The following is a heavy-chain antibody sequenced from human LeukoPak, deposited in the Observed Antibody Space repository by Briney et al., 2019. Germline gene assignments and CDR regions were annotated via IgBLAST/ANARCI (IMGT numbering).Heavy chain of an antibody. V-gene: IGHV3-74*01. CDR2: IKGDGIST. J-gene: IGHJ4*02. Sequence: GGSLRLSCAASGFDFSSNWMDWVRHAPGQGLVWVSRIKGDGISTNYADSVKGRFTISRDIAKNTLYLQMNSLRAEDTGVYYCAKDHYWSIDYWGRGTLVTVSS. CDR3: AKDHYWSIDY. CDR1: GFDFSSNW. D-gene: IGHD3-3*01.